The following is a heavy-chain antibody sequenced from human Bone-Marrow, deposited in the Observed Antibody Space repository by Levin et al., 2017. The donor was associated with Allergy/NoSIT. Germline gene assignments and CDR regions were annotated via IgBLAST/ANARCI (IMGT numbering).Heavy chain of an antibody. CDR1: GGSFSGYY. CDR2: INHSGST. V-gene: IGHV4-34*01. D-gene: IGHD6-6*01. CDR3: ARGSSIAARSYFDY. J-gene: IGHJ4*02. Sequence: SETLSLTCAVYGGSFSGYYWSWIRQPPGKGLEWIGEINHSGSTNYNPSLKSRVTISVDTSKNQFSLKLSSVTAADTAVYYCARGSSIAARSYFDYWGQGTLVTVSS.